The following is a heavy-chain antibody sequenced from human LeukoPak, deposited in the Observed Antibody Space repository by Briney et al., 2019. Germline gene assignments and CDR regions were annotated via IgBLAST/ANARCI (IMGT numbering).Heavy chain of an antibody. J-gene: IGHJ3*02. CDR1: GGSISSSSYY. CDR3: ARGFDGPNAFDI. Sequence: SETLSLTCTVSGGSISSSSYYWGWIRQPPEKRLGWIGHIYYSGSTHYNPSLKSRATISLDTSKNQFSLKLTSMTAADTARYYGARGFDGPNAFDIWSQGTMVTASS. CDR2: IYYSGST. V-gene: IGHV4-61*05. D-gene: IGHD3-9*01.